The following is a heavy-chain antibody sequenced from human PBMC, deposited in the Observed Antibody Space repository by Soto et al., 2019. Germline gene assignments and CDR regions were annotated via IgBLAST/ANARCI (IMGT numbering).Heavy chain of an antibody. D-gene: IGHD1-7*01. CDR2: TYYRSKWNY. CDR1: GDSVSSNSAT. J-gene: IGHJ6*02. Sequence: KQSPTLSLTCAISGDSVSSNSATWNWIRQSPSRGLEWLGRTYYRSKWNYDYAVSVTSRITINPDTSRNQFSLQLKSVTPEDTAVYYCAKEGHWNFYYFHGLDVWGQGTTVTVSS. CDR3: AKEGHWNFYYFHGLDV. V-gene: IGHV6-1*01.